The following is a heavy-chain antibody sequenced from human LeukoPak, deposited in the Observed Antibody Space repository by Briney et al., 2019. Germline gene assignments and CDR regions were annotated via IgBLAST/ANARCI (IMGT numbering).Heavy chain of an antibody. D-gene: IGHD4-17*01. J-gene: IGHJ6*03. CDR2: ISSSGSTI. CDR3: ARAQGHGDYYYYYYMDV. V-gene: IGHV3-11*04. Sequence: GGSLRLSCAASGFTFSDYYMSWIRQAPGKGLEWVSYISSSGSTIYYADSVKGRFTISRDNAKNSLYLQMNSLRAEDTAVYYCARAQGHGDYYYYYYMDVWGKGTTVTISS. CDR1: GFTFSDYY.